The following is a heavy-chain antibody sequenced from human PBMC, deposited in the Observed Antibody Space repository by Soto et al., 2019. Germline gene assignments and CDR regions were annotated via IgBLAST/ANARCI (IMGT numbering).Heavy chain of an antibody. CDR2: INPNSGGT. D-gene: IGHD6-13*01. CDR3: ARGGGIAAPGPNWFDP. CDR1: GYSLSGYY. Sequence: ASVKVSCKASGYSLSGYYLHWVRQAPGQGPEWMGWINPNSGGTKYVQKFQGRVTMTRDTSISTVYLELSRLRSDDTAVYSCARGGGIAAPGPNWFDPWGQGTLVTVS. V-gene: IGHV1-2*02. J-gene: IGHJ5*02.